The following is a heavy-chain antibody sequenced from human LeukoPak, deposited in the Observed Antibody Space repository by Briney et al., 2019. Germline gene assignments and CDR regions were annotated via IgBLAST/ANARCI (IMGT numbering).Heavy chain of an antibody. V-gene: IGHV4-4*07. CDR3: ARTYSGSYLFDP. CDR1: GGSISSYY. D-gene: IGHD1-26*01. Sequence: SETLSLTCTVYGGSISSYYWSWIRQPAGKGLEWIGRIYTSGSTNYNPPLKSRVTMSVDASKNQFSLKLSSVTAADTAVYYCARTYSGSYLFDPWGQGTLVTVSS. J-gene: IGHJ5*02. CDR2: IYTSGST.